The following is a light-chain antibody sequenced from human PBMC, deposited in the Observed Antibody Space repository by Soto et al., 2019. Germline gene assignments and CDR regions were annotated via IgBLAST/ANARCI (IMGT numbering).Light chain of an antibody. V-gene: IGKV3-15*01. CDR2: GTS. CDR1: QSVSRK. Sequence: EIVMAQSPGTLSVSPGERATLSCRASQSVSRKLAWYQQKPGQSPRLLIYGTSIRATGIPARFSGSGSGTEFTLTISNLQSEEFGVYYCQQYSDWPPFTFGQGKRLEVK. CDR3: QQYSDWPPFT. J-gene: IGKJ5*01.